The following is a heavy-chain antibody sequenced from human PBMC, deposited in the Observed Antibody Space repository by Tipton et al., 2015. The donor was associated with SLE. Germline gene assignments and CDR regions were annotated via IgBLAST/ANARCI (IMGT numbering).Heavy chain of an antibody. V-gene: IGHV4-39*01. Sequence: TLSLTCTVSGGSISSSSYYWGWIRQPPGKGLEWIGSIYYSGSTYYNPSLKSRVTISVDTSKNQFSLKLSSVTAADTAVYYCARRTPYYYYMDVWGKGTTVTVSS. J-gene: IGHJ6*03. CDR3: ARRTPYYYYMDV. CDR1: GGSISSSSYY. CDR2: IYYSGST.